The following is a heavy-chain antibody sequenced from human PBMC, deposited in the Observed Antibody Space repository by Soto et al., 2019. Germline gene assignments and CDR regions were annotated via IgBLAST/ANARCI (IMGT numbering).Heavy chain of an antibody. V-gene: IGHV4-39*01. J-gene: IGHJ5*02. CDR1: GDSIKGWGCF. Sequence: QLQLQESGPGLVKPSETLSLTCSVAGDSIKGWGCFWGWVRQPPGKGLEWFGRSYYTGHTYYSRSLRSRVAMSVDTSNKEFSLRLTTLTAVDTGVYFGSRHGLPTGRSWYGGGSYFDPWGQGSLVTVSS. D-gene: IGHD3-10*01. CDR3: SRHGLPTGRSWYGGGSYFDP. CDR2: SYYTGHT.